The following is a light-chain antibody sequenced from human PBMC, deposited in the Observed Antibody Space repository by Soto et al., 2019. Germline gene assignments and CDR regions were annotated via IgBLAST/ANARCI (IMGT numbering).Light chain of an antibody. CDR1: SSHVGTYDL. Sequence: QSALTQPASVSGSPGQSITISCTGSSSHVGTYDLVSWYQQHPGKAPTLIIYEVSERPSGVSNRFSGSKSGNTASLTISGLQAEDEADYYCCSYAGSSTYVFGAGTKVTVL. CDR2: EVS. J-gene: IGLJ1*01. V-gene: IGLV2-23*02. CDR3: CSYAGSSTYV.